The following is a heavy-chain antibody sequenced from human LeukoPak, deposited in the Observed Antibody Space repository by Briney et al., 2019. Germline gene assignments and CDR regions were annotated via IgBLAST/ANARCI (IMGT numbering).Heavy chain of an antibody. CDR1: GFTFSSYS. D-gene: IGHD1-1*01. J-gene: IGHJ4*02. V-gene: IGHV3-21*01. CDR3: AKDRRQQLAYYFDY. CDR2: FTSSSRSI. Sequence: PGGSLRLSCAASGFTFSSYSMTWVRQAPGKGLEWVSSFTSSSRSIYYADSVKGRFTISRDNSKNTLYLQMNSLRAEDTAVYYCAKDRRQQLAYYFDYWGQGTLVTVSS.